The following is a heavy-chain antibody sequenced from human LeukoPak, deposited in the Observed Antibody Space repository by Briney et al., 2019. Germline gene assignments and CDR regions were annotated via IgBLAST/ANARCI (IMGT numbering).Heavy chain of an antibody. D-gene: IGHD1-7*01. V-gene: IGHV3-9*01. CDR3: ARDLELELLFDY. CDR1: GFTFDDYA. J-gene: IGHJ4*02. Sequence: GGSLRLSCAASGFTFDDYAMHWVRQAPGKGLEWVSGISWNSGSIGYADSVKGRFTISRDNSKNTLYLQMNSLRAEDTAVYYCARDLELELLFDYWGQGTLVTVSS. CDR2: ISWNSGSI.